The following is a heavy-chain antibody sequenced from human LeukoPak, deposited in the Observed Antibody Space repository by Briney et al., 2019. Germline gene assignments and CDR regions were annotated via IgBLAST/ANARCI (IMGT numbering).Heavy chain of an antibody. CDR3: AREAADRSDY. CDR1: GFTFSSYA. V-gene: IGHV3-30*04. D-gene: IGHD6-13*01. J-gene: IGHJ4*02. Sequence: PGGSLRLSCAASGFTFSSYAMHWVRQAPGMGLEWVAVVSRDGSITYYADSVKGRFTLSRDNSKDTLYLQMNGLRAEDTAVYYCAREAADRSDYWGQGTLVTVSS. CDR2: VSRDGSIT.